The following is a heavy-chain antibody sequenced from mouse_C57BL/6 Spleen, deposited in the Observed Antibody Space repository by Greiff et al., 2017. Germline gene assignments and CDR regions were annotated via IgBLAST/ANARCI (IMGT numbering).Heavy chain of an antibody. Sequence: EVQRVESGGGLVKPGGSLKLSCAASGFTFSSYAMSWVRQTPEKRLEWVATISDGGSYTYYPDNVKGRFTISRDNAKNNLYLQMSHLKSEDTAMYYCARDRTGTHYFDYWGQGTTLTVSS. D-gene: IGHD4-1*01. CDR3: ARDRTGTHYFDY. CDR1: GFTFSSYA. J-gene: IGHJ2*01. V-gene: IGHV5-4*01. CDR2: ISDGGSYT.